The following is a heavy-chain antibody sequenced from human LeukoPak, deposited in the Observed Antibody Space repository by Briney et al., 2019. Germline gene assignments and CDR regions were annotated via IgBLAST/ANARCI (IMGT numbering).Heavy chain of an antibody. CDR3: ARRPAAAGPYYFDY. CDR2: INHSGST. D-gene: IGHD6-13*01. V-gene: IGHV4-34*01. J-gene: IGHJ4*02. Sequence: SETLSLTCAVYGGSSSGYYWSWIRQPPGKGLEWIGEINHSGSTNYNPSLKSRVTISVDTSKNQFSLKLSSVTAADTAVYYCARRPAAAGPYYFDYWGQGTLVTVSS. CDR1: GGSSSGYY.